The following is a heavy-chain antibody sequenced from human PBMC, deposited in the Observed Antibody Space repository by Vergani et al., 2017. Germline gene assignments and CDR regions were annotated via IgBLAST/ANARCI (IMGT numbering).Heavy chain of an antibody. V-gene: IGHV3-23*01. J-gene: IGHJ6*02. CDR3: ARDPNYYDSSGYYYYYYGMDV. Sequence: EVQLLESGGGLVQPGGSLRLSCAASGFTFSSYAMSWVRHAPGKGLEWVSAISGSGGSTYYADSVKGRFTISRDNSKNTLYLQMNSLRAEDTAVYYCARDPNYYDSSGYYYYYYGMDVWGQGTTVTVSS. CDR1: GFTFSSYA. CDR2: ISGSGGST. D-gene: IGHD3-22*01.